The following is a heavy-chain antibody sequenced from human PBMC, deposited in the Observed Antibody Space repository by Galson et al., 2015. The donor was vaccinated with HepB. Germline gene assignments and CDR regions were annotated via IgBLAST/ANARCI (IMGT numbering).Heavy chain of an antibody. J-gene: IGHJ6*02. Sequence: SLRLSCAASGFTFSSYGMHWVRQAPGKGLEWVAVISYDGSNKYYADSVKGRFTISRDNSKNTLYLQMNSLRAEDTAVYYCAKGAYCGGDCYSESGYYYGMDVWGQGTTVTVSS. CDR1: GFTFSSYG. CDR3: AKGAYCGGDCYSESGYYYGMDV. V-gene: IGHV3-30*18. CDR2: ISYDGSNK. D-gene: IGHD2-21*02.